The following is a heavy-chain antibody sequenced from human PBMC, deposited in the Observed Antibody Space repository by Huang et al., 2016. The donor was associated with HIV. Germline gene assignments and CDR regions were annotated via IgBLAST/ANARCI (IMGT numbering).Heavy chain of an antibody. CDR2: MRSDATDK. V-gene: IGHV3-30*02. J-gene: IGHJ4*02. CDR1: GFTFATYG. D-gene: IGHD6-13*01. CDR3: AKIPPLHANLATSGPGPVDY. Sequence: QVQLVESGGGVVQPGGSLRLSCAASGFTFATYGMHWVRQAPGKGLEWVAFMRSDATDKDYADSVKGRFTASRDNSKNTLFLHMNSLRPEDTALYYCAKIPPLHANLATSGPGPVDYWGQGTLVTVSS.